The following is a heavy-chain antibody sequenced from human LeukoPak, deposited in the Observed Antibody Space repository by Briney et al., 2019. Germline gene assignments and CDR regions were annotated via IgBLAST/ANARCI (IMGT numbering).Heavy chain of an antibody. J-gene: IGHJ6*04. V-gene: IGHV4-34*01. D-gene: IGHD5-18*01. Sequence: SETLSLTCAVYGGSFSGYYWSWIRQPPGKGLEWIGEINHSGSTNYNPSLKSRVTISVDTSKNQFSLKLSSVTAADTAVYYCARGRGVRYSYVHYYYYGMDVWGKGTTVTVSS. CDR1: GGSFSGYY. CDR3: ARGRGVRYSYVHYYYYGMDV. CDR2: INHSGST.